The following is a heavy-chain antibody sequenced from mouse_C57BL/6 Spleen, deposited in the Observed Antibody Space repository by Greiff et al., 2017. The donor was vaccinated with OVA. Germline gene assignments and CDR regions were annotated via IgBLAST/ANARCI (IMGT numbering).Heavy chain of an antibody. CDR3: ARGVLRNYYAMDY. Sequence: VQLQQSGPELVKPGASVKISCKASGYAFSSSWMNWVKQRPGKGLEWIGRIYPGDGDTNYNGKFKGKAILTADKSSSTAYMQLSSLTSEDAAVYFVARGVLRNYYAMDYWGQGTSVTVSS. CDR2: IYPGDGDT. J-gene: IGHJ4*01. D-gene: IGHD1-1*01. V-gene: IGHV1-82*01. CDR1: GYAFSSSW.